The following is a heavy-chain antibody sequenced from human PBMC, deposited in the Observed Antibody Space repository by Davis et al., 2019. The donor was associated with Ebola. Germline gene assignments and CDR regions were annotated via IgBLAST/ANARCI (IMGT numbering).Heavy chain of an antibody. CDR2: ISGSGGST. J-gene: IGHJ6*02. V-gene: IGHV3-23*01. D-gene: IGHD2-2*01. CDR1: GFTFSSYA. CDR3: ARGYCNSTSCSAWAYYGMDV. Sequence: GESLKISCAASGFTFSSYAMSWVRQAPGKGLEWVSAISGSGGSTYYADSVKGRFTISRDNSKNTLYLQMNSLRAEDTAVYYCARGYCNSTSCSAWAYYGMDVWGQGTTVTVSS.